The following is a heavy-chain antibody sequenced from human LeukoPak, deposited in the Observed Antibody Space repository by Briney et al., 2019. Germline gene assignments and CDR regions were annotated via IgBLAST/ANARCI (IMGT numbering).Heavy chain of an antibody. CDR3: AKPLGLLHPFDY. D-gene: IGHD3-16*01. CDR2: ISGSGGST. CDR1: GFTFNNFA. J-gene: IGHJ4*02. V-gene: IGHV3-23*01. Sequence: GGSLRLSCAASGFTFNNFAMSWVRQAPGKGLEWVSAISGSGGSTYYADSVKGRFTISRDNSKNTLYLQMNSLRAEDTAVYYCAKPLGLLHPFDYWGQGTLVTVSS.